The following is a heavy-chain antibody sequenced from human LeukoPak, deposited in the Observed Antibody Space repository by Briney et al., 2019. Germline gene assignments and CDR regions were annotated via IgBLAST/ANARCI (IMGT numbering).Heavy chain of an antibody. CDR2: IYSGGST. V-gene: IGHV3-53*04. CDR3: ARAPEWLIFDY. D-gene: IGHD6-19*01. CDR1: GFTVSSNY. Sequence: QPGGSLRLSCAASGFTVSSNYMCWVRQAPGKGLEWVSVIYSGGSTYYADSVKGRFTISRHNSKNTLYLQMNSLRAEDTAVYYCARAPEWLIFDYWGQGTLVTVSS. J-gene: IGHJ4*02.